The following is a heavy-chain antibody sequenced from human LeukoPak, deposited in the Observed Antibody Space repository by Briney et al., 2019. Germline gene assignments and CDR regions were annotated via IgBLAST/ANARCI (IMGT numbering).Heavy chain of an antibody. Sequence: ASVKVSCKASGYTFTSYDINWVRQATGQGLEWMGWMNPNSGNTGYAQKFQGRVTITRNTSISTAYMELSSLRSEDTAVYYCARVLRAGFCSGYYMGYWGQGTLVTVSS. CDR2: MNPNSGNT. V-gene: IGHV1-8*03. D-gene: IGHD3-3*01. CDR3: ARVLRAGFCSGYYMGY. CDR1: GYTFTSYD. J-gene: IGHJ4*02.